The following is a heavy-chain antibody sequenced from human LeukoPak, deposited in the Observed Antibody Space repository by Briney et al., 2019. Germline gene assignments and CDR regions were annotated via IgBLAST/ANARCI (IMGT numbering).Heavy chain of an antibody. CDR3: ARDRNYGSGRGFDY. CDR1: GFTFSSYE. J-gene: IGHJ4*02. CDR2: ISSSGSTI. D-gene: IGHD3-10*01. V-gene: IGHV3-48*03. Sequence: GGSLRLSCAASGFTFSSYEMNWVRQAPGKGLEWVSYISSSGSTIYYADSVKGRFTISRDNAKNSLYLQMNSLRAEDTAVYYCARDRNYGSGRGFDYWGQGTLVTVSS.